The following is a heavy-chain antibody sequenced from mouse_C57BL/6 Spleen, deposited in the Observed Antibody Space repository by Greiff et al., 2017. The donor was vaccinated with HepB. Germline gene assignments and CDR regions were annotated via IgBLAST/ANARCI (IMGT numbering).Heavy chain of an antibody. J-gene: IGHJ3*01. CDR3: ASKKGYYDYGGFAY. V-gene: IGHV2-2*01. D-gene: IGHD2-4*01. CDR2: IWSGGST. Sequence: QVQLQQSGPGLVQPSQSLSITCTVSGFSLTSYGVHWVRQSPGKGLEWLGVIWSGGSTDYYAAFISRLSIIKDKSKSQVFFKMNRLQADETAIYYGASKKGYYDYGGFAYGGKGTLVTVSA. CDR1: GFSLTSYG.